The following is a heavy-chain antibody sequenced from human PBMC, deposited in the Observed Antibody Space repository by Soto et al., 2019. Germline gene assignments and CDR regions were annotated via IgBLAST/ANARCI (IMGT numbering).Heavy chain of an antibody. CDR3: ASSQKGYNWNYFDH. CDR1: GGSISSSSYY. D-gene: IGHD1-20*01. V-gene: IGHV4-39*01. Sequence: SETLSLTGTVSGGSISSSSYYWGWIRQPPGKGLEWIGSIFYTAFTSYTPSLESRVSVSVDTSKNQFSLKVSAVTAADTAVYYCASSQKGYNWNYFDHWGQGALVTVSS. CDR2: IFYTAFT. J-gene: IGHJ4*02.